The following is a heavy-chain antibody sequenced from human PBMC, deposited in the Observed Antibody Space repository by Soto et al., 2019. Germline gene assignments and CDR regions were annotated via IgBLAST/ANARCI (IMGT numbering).Heavy chain of an antibody. D-gene: IGHD3-10*01. V-gene: IGHV3-23*01. CDR1: GFTFSSYS. J-gene: IGHJ4*02. CDR2: FSTGGDGGTT. Sequence: SLRHSCAASGFTFSSYSMSWVRQAPGKGLAWGSGFSTGGDGGTTYYADSVKGRFTISRDNSKNTLFLQMNSLRAVDTAIYYCANKVNSVSGSQYFDYWGQGTLVTVSS. CDR3: ANKVNSVSGSQYFDY.